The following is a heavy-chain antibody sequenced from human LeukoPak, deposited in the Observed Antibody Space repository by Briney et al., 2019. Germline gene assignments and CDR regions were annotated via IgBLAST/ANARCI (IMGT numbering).Heavy chain of an antibody. CDR3: ARGHYYGSGSYVAMDV. J-gene: IGHJ6*02. Sequence: PSETLSLTCTVSGGSISSYYWSWIRQPPGKGLEWIGYIYYSGSTNYNPSLKSRVTISVDTSKNQFSLKLSSVTAADTAVYYCARGHYYGSGSYVAMDVWGQGTTVTVSS. CDR2: IYYSGST. CDR1: GGSISSYY. D-gene: IGHD3-10*01. V-gene: IGHV4-59*12.